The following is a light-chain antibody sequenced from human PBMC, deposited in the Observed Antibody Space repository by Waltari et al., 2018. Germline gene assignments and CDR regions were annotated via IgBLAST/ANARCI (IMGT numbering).Light chain of an antibody. CDR1: YSNLGSNI. V-gene: IGLV1-44*01. CDR3: ATWDDRLTGVV. CDR2: SND. Sequence: HSVLTQPPSASRTPGQRVSISCSGSYSNLGSNIVTWYQQLPGTAPKLLIYSNDSRPSGVADRFSGSNSGTSVSLAISGLQSEDEAGYYCATWDDRLTGVVFGGGTRVTVL. J-gene: IGLJ2*01.